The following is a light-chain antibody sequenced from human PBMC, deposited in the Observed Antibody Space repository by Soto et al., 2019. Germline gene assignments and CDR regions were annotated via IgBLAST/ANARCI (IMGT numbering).Light chain of an antibody. Sequence: EILFTQSPGTLSLSPGERATLSCRASQTVSSSLAWYQQKPGQAPRLLIYDASNRATGIPARLSGSGSGTDFTLTISSLEPEDFAVYYCQQRSTWITFGQGTRLEIK. CDR3: QQRSTWIT. J-gene: IGKJ5*01. V-gene: IGKV3-11*01. CDR2: DAS. CDR1: QTVSSS.